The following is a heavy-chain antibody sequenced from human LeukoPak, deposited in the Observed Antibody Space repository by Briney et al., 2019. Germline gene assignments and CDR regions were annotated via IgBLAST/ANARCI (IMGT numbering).Heavy chain of an antibody. J-gene: IGHJ3*02. V-gene: IGHV4-59*01. Sequence: PSETLSLTCTVSGGSISSYYWSWIRQPPGKGLEWIGYIYYSGSTNYNPSLKSRVTISVDTSKNQFSLKLSSVTAADTAVYYCARSDSSGYPNFDIWGQGTMVTVSS. CDR3: ARSDSSGYPNFDI. CDR2: IYYSGST. CDR1: GGSISSYY. D-gene: IGHD3-22*01.